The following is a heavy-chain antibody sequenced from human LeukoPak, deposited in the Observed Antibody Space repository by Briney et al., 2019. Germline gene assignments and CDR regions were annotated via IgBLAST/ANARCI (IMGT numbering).Heavy chain of an antibody. D-gene: IGHD1-26*01. CDR1: GFTFSSYS. Sequence: PGGSLRLSCAASGFTFSSYSMNWVRQAPGKGLEWVSSISSSSSYIYYADSVKGRFTISRDNAKNSLYLQMNSLRAEDTAVYYCARIPPPSVGAPSYYFDYWGQGTLVTVSS. CDR3: ARIPPPSVGAPSYYFDY. V-gene: IGHV3-21*01. CDR2: ISSSSSYI. J-gene: IGHJ4*02.